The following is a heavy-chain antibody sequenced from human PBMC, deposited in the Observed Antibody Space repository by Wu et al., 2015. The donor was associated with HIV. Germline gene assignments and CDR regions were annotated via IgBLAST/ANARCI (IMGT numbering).Heavy chain of an antibody. Sequence: QVQLQESGPGLVKPSETLSLTCVVSGTSVSSDYYWGWIRQTPGKGLEWIGEINHSGSTNYNPSLKSRVTISVDTSKNQFSLKLRSVTAADTALYYCARASVLRSPGAYYYYYMDVWGKGTTLIVSS. CDR1: GTSVSSDYY. D-gene: IGHD5/OR15-5a*01. V-gene: IGHV4-38-2*01. J-gene: IGHJ6*03. CDR2: INHSGST. CDR3: ARASVLRSPGAYYYYYMDV.